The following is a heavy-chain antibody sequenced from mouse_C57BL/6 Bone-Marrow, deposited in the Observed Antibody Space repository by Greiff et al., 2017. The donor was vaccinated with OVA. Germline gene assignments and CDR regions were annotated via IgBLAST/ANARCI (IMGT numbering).Heavy chain of an antibody. CDR1: GYAFSSYW. CDR3: ARRPRYYYGSAY. V-gene: IGHV1-80*01. Sequence: VKLVESGAELVKPGASVKISCKASGYAFSSYWMNWVKQRPGKGLEWIGQIYPGDGDTNYNGKFKGKATLTADKSSSTAYMQLSSLTSEDSAVYYCARRPRYYYGSAYWGQGTLVTVSA. CDR2: IYPGDGDT. J-gene: IGHJ3*01. D-gene: IGHD1-1*01.